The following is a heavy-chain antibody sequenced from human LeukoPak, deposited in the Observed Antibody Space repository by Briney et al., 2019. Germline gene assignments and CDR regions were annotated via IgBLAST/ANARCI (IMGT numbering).Heavy chain of an antibody. J-gene: IGHJ4*02. Sequence: GGSLRLSCAASGFTFSSYGMHWVRQAPGKGLEWVAVISYDGSNKYNADSVKGRFTISRDNSKNTLYLQMNSLRAEDTAVYYCARDRGSYGGDCFDYWGQGTLVTASS. V-gene: IGHV3-30*03. CDR1: GFTFSSYG. CDR2: ISYDGSNK. CDR3: ARDRGSYGGDCFDY. D-gene: IGHD1-26*01.